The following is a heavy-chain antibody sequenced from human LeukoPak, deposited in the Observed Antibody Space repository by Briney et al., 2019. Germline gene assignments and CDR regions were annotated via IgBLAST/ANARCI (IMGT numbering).Heavy chain of an antibody. Sequence: GESLKISCKGSGYSFTSYWIGWVRQMPGKGLEWMGIIYPGDSDTRYSPSFQGQVTISADKSISTAYLQWSSLEASDTAMYYRGRHATNKIAAAGHYYYYGMDVWGQGTTVTVSS. CDR3: GRHATNKIAAAGHYYYYGMDV. CDR1: GYSFTSYW. CDR2: IYPGDSDT. J-gene: IGHJ6*02. D-gene: IGHD6-13*01. V-gene: IGHV5-51*01.